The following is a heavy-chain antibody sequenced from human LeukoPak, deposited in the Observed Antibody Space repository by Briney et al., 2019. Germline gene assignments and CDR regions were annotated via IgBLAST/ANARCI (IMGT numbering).Heavy chain of an antibody. V-gene: IGHV4-38-2*02. CDR2: IYHSGST. CDR1: GYSISSGYY. J-gene: IGHJ3*02. CDR3: ARLAGTLDAFDI. Sequence: SETLSLTCTVSGYSISSGYYWGWIRQAPGKGLEWIGSIYHSGSTYYNPSLKSRVTISVDASKNQFSLRLRSVTAADTAVYYCARLAGTLDAFDIWGQGTMVTVSS. D-gene: IGHD6-13*01.